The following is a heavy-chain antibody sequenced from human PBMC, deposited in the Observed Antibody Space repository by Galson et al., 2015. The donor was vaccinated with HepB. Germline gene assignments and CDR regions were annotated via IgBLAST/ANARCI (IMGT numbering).Heavy chain of an antibody. V-gene: IGHV1-18*01. CDR1: GYTFTSYG. CDR3: ASSRITRYYYDSSGRETATYFQH. CDR2: ISAYNGNT. D-gene: IGHD3-22*01. Sequence: SVKVSCKASGYTFTSYGISWVRQAPGQGLEWMGWISAYNGNTNYAQKLQGRVTMTTDTSTSTAYMELRSLRSDDTAVYYCASSRITRYYYDSSGRETATYFQHWGQGTLVTVSS. J-gene: IGHJ1*01.